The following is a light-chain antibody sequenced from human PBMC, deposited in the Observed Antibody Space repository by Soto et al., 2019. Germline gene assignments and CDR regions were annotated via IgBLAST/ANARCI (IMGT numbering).Light chain of an antibody. Sequence: EIVLTQSPATLSLSPGERATLSCRAIQIVSSYLAWYQQKPGPAPRLLIYDAYNRATGIPARFSGSGSVTDYTLTISSLEPEDFAVYYCQQRRNWWTVGQRPQVE. J-gene: IGKJ1*01. CDR3: QQRRNWWT. CDR1: QIVSSY. V-gene: IGKV3-11*01. CDR2: DAY.